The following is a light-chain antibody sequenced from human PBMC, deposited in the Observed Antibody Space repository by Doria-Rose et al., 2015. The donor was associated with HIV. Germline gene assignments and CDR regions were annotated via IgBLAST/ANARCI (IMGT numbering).Light chain of an antibody. Sequence: LSYSIGGRVTITCRASQTVSTYLNWFQQEPGKAPKLLIYAASRLQSGVPSRFSGSGSGTDFTLTIGGLQPGDFATYYCQQTYSSPPWTFGQGTKVEMK. V-gene: IGKV1-39*01. J-gene: IGKJ1*01. CDR2: AAS. CDR1: QTVSTY. CDR3: QQTYSSPPWT.